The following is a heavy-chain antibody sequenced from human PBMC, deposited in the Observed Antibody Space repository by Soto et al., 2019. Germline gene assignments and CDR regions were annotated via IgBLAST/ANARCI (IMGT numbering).Heavy chain of an antibody. Sequence: QLQLQESGPGLVKPSETLSLTCTVSGGSISSSSYYWGWIRQPPGKGLEWIGSIYYSGSTYYNPSLKSRVTISVDTSKNQFSLKLSSVTAVDTAVYYCARHHIAVAAGAWFYPWGQGTLVTVSS. D-gene: IGHD6-19*01. J-gene: IGHJ5*02. V-gene: IGHV4-39*01. CDR3: ARHHIAVAAGAWFYP. CDR1: GGSISSSSYY. CDR2: IYYSGST.